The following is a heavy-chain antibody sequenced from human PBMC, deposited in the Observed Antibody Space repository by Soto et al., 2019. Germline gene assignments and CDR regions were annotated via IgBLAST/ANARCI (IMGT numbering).Heavy chain of an antibody. CDR2: INADNGDT. Sequence: QVQLVQSGAEEKKPGASVKVSCKASGYTLTTYSLHWVRQAPGQSLEWMAWINADNGDTRYSQKFQDRVTVTRDTSARTDYLELSSLRSEDTAVYSCTRGVFSYYGMDVWGQGTTVTVSS. CDR1: GYTLTTYS. J-gene: IGHJ6*02. V-gene: IGHV1-3*05. D-gene: IGHD2-8*01. CDR3: TRGVFSYYGMDV.